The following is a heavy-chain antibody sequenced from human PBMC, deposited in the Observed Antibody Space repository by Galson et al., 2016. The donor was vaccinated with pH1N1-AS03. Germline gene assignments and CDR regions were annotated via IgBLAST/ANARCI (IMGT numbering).Heavy chain of an antibody. CDR1: GFTFSTLW. CDR3: ARDSGYCRSTSCRGDAFDI. D-gene: IGHD2-2*01. J-gene: IGHJ3*02. V-gene: IGHV3-7*03. CDR2: IKQDGSEK. Sequence: SLRLSCAASGFTFSTLWMTWVRQAPGKGLEWVANIKQDGSEKYYVDSVRGRFTISRDNAKNSLYLQMNSLRAEDTAVYYCARDSGYCRSTSCRGDAFDIWAKGQWSPSLQ.